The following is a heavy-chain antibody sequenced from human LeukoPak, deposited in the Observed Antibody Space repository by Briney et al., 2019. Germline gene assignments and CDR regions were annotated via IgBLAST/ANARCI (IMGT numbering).Heavy chain of an antibody. Sequence: SETLSLTCTVSGGSISSYYWRWIRQPPGKGLEGIGYIYYSGSTNYNPSLKSRVTISGDTSKNQFSLKLSSVTAADTAVYYCARDSVYCSGGSCYSSYYGMDVWGQGTTVTVSS. CDR2: IYYSGST. CDR1: GGSISSYY. CDR3: ARDSVYCSGGSCYSSYYGMDV. D-gene: IGHD2-15*01. J-gene: IGHJ6*02. V-gene: IGHV4-59*01.